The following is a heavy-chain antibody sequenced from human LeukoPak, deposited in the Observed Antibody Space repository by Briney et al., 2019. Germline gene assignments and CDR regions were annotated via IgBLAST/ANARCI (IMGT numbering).Heavy chain of an antibody. Sequence: GGSLRLSXAASGFTFSSYGMHWVCQAPGKGLEWVAVIWYDGSNKYYADSVKGRFTISRDNSKNTLYLQMNSLRAEDTAVYYCAKDTRGIAVAGNFDYWGQGTLVTVSS. CDR2: IWYDGSNK. J-gene: IGHJ4*02. D-gene: IGHD6-19*01. CDR3: AKDTRGIAVAGNFDY. V-gene: IGHV3-33*06. CDR1: GFTFSSYG.